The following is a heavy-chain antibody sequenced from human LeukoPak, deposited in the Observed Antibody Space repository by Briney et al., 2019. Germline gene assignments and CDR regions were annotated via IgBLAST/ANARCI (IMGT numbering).Heavy chain of an antibody. CDR2: IFGNGGST. J-gene: IGHJ4*02. Sequence: GGSLRLSCAASGFTFSSYAMSWVRQAPGKGLEWVSSIFGNGGSTYYSDSVKGRFTISRGNSKNTLYLQMNSLRAEDTAVYYCARDIVLMVYASSPSSLLLDYWGQGTLVTVSS. CDR1: GFTFSSYA. V-gene: IGHV3-23*01. CDR3: ARDIVLMVYASSPSSLLLDY. D-gene: IGHD2-8*01.